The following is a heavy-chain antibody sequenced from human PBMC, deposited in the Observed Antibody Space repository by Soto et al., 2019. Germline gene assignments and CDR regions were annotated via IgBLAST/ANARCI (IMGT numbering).Heavy chain of an antibody. CDR2: IIPIFGTA. J-gene: IGHJ6*02. CDR1: GGTFSSYA. V-gene: IGHV1-69*13. Sequence: ASVKVSCKASGGTFSSYAISWVRQAPGQGLEWMGGIIPIFGTANYAQKFQGRVTITADESTSTAYMELSSLRSEDTAVYYCARDNITIFGVVRDYYYYGMDVWGQGTTVTVSS. CDR3: ARDNITIFGVVRDYYYYGMDV. D-gene: IGHD3-3*01.